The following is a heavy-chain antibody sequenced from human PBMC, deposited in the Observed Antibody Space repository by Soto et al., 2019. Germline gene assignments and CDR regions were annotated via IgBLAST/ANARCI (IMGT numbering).Heavy chain of an antibody. J-gene: IGHJ6*02. Sequence: SETLSLTCAVYGGSFSGYYWIWVRQPPGKGLEWIGEVEHRGNTNYNPSLTSRVTISLDTSKNQFSLEMTSVTAADTAVYYCARGGGYSYHLYGMDVWGQGTTVTVSS. CDR1: GGSFSGYY. V-gene: IGHV4-34*01. D-gene: IGHD5-18*01. CDR2: VEHRGNT. CDR3: ARGGGYSYHLYGMDV.